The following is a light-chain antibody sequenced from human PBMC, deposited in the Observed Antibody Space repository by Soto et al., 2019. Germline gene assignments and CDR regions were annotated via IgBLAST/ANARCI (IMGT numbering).Light chain of an antibody. CDR2: GAS. CDR1: QSVSSSF. V-gene: IGKV3-20*01. Sequence: EIVLTQSPGTLSLSPGDRATLSCRASQSVSSSFLAWYQQKPGQAPRLLIYGASSRATGIPDRFSGSGSGTDFTLNISRLEPEDFAVYNCQQYGSSPWTFGQGPKVEIK. CDR3: QQYGSSPWT. J-gene: IGKJ1*01.